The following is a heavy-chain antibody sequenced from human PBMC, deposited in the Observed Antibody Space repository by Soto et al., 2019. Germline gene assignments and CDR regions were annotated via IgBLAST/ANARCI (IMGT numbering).Heavy chain of an antibody. CDR3: AGSYDFWSGSPRGPAASYGMDV. CDR2: IWYDGSNK. J-gene: IGHJ6*02. CDR1: GFTFSSYG. Sequence: QVQLVESGGGVVQPGRSLRLSCAASGFTFSSYGMHWVRQAPGKGLEWVAVIWYDGSNKYYADSVKGRFTISRDNSKNSLYLQMNSLRAEDTAVYYCAGSYDFWSGSPRGPAASYGMDVWGQGTTVTVSS. D-gene: IGHD3-3*01. V-gene: IGHV3-33*01.